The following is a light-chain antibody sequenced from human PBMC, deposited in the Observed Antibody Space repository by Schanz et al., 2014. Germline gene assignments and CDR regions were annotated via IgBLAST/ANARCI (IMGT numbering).Light chain of an antibody. CDR2: GAS. V-gene: IGKV3-20*01. CDR3: QQYGSSPGWT. CDR1: QSISSY. J-gene: IGKJ1*01. Sequence: EIVMTQSPGTLSVSPGERATLSCRASQSISSYLAWYQHRPGQAPRLVIYGASSRATGIPDRFSGSGSGTDFTLTISRLEPEDFAVYYCQQYGSSPGWTFGQGTKVEIK.